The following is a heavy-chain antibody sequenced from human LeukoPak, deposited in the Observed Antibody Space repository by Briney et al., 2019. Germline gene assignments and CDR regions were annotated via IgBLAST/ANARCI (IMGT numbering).Heavy chain of an antibody. CDR3: ARDASYYDSSGYPFDP. J-gene: IGHJ5*02. D-gene: IGHD3-22*01. CDR2: ISHSGST. Sequence: DPSETLSLTCAVYGGSFSGYYWSWIRQPPGKGLEWIGEISHSGSTNYNPSLKSRVTISLDTSKKQFSLRLSSVTAADTAVYYCARDASYYDSSGYPFDPWGQGTLVTVSS. V-gene: IGHV4-34*01. CDR1: GGSFSGYY.